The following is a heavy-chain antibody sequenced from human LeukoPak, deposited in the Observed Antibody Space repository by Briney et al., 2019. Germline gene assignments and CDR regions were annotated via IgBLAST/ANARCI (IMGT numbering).Heavy chain of an antibody. J-gene: IGHJ5*02. CDR2: IIPIFGTA. Sequence: VKVSCKASGGTFSSYAISWVRQAPGQGLEWMGRIIPIFGTANYAQKFQGRVTITTDESTSTAYMELSSLRSEDTAVYYCARDKTYYYGSGSYFGNWFDPWGQGTLVTVSS. CDR3: ARDKTYYYGSGSYFGNWFDP. V-gene: IGHV1-69*05. D-gene: IGHD3-10*01. CDR1: GGTFSSYA.